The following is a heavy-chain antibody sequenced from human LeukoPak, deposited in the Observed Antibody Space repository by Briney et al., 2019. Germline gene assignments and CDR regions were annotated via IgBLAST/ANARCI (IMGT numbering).Heavy chain of an antibody. CDR1: GYTFTGYY. CDR3: AREIGRGGAARTPVDY. D-gene: IGHD6-6*01. V-gene: IGHV1-2*02. J-gene: IGHJ4*02. Sequence: ASVKVSCKASGYTFTGYYMHWVRQAPGQGLEWMGWINPNSGGTNYAQKFQGRVTMTRDTSISTAYMELSRLRSDDTAVYYCAREIGRGGAARTPVDYWGQGTLVTVSS. CDR2: INPNSGGT.